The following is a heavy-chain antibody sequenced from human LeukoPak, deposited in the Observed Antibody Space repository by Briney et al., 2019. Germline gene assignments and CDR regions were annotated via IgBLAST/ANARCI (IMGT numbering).Heavy chain of an antibody. V-gene: IGHV3-23*01. D-gene: IGHD2-15*01. J-gene: IGHJ6*02. Sequence: GGSLRLSCAASGFTFSSYGMHWVRQAPGKGLEWVSAISGSGGSTYYADSVKGRFTISRDNSKNTLYLQMNSLRAEDTAVYYCAKERAYCSGGSCYLDVWGQGTTVTVSS. CDR2: ISGSGGST. CDR3: AKERAYCSGGSCYLDV. CDR1: GFTFSSYG.